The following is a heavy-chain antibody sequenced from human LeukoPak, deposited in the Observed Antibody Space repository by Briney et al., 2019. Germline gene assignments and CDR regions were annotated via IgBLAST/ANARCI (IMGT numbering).Heavy chain of an antibody. J-gene: IGHJ4*02. D-gene: IGHD4-17*01. CDR2: IYYSGST. CDR3: ARDPGATVPIRPFDY. Sequence: SETLSLTCTVSGGSISSSSYYWGWIRQPPGKGLEWIGSIYYSGSTYYNPSLKSRVTISVDTSKNQFSLKLSSVTAADTAVYYCARDPGATVPIRPFDYWGQGTLVTVSS. CDR1: GGSISSSSYY. V-gene: IGHV4-39*07.